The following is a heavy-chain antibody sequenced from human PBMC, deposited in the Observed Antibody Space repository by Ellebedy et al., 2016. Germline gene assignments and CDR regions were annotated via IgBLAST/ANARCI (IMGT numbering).Heavy chain of an antibody. D-gene: IGHD5-18*01. CDR1: GSTFSSYS. CDR3: ARDLIVDAAVVFPN. J-gene: IGHJ4*02. CDR2: ISSSGSYI. Sequence: GESLKISXAASGSTFSSYSMNWVRQAPGTGLEWVSSISSSGSYIYYADSLKGRFTISRDNAKNSLYLQMNSLRAEDTAVYYCARDLIVDAAVVFPNWGQGTLVTVSS. V-gene: IGHV3-21*01.